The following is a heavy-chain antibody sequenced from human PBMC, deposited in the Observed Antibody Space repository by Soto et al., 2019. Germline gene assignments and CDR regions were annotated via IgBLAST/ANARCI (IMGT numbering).Heavy chain of an antibody. CDR2: IYDSGST. CDR1: GGSISSSSYY. J-gene: IGHJ4*02. D-gene: IGHD3-22*01. V-gene: IGHV4-39*01. Sequence: SETLSLTCTVSGGSISSSSYYWGWIRQPPGKGLEWIGSIYDSGSTYYNPSLKSRVTISVDTSKNQFSLKLSSVTAADTAVDYCLGYYYDSSGYTFDYWGQGTLVTVSS. CDR3: LGYYYDSSGYTFDY.